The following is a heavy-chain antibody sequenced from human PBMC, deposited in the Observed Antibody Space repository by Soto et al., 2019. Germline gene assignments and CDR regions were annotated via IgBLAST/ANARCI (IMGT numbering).Heavy chain of an antibody. Sequence: SETLSLTCTVSGGSISSYYWSWIRQPPGKGLEWIGYIYYSGSTNYNPSLKSRVTISVDTSKNQFSPKLSSVTAADTAVYYCARDDIVVVPAAIGAYYYYGMDVWGQGTTVTVSS. D-gene: IGHD2-2*01. V-gene: IGHV4-59*01. CDR2: IYYSGST. CDR1: GGSISSYY. CDR3: ARDDIVVVPAAIGAYYYYGMDV. J-gene: IGHJ6*02.